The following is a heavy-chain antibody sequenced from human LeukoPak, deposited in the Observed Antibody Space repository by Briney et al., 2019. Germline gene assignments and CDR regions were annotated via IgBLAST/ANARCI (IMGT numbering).Heavy chain of an antibody. V-gene: IGHV4-38-2*01. Sequence: ASETLSLTCAVSGYSISSGYYWGWIRQPPGKGLEWIGSIYHSGSTYYNPSLKSRVTMSVDTSKNQFSLKLSSVTAADTAVYYCARLYGSGSSGYYYYYMDVWGKGTTVTVSS. D-gene: IGHD3-10*01. J-gene: IGHJ6*03. CDR1: GYSISSGYY. CDR3: ARLYGSGSSGYYYYYMDV. CDR2: IYHSGST.